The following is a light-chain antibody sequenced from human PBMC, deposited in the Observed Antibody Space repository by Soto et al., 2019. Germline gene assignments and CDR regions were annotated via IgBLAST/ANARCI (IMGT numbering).Light chain of an antibody. Sequence: QSALTQPASVSGSPGQSITFSCAGSNSDVGYSVYVSWYRQHPGKAPQLIIYEVNKRPSGVSNRFSGTKSGNTAYLTISGLQPDDEADYYCCFCTGTASQHVFGPGTKLTVL. CDR2: EVN. CDR3: CFCTGTASQHV. CDR1: NSDVGYSVY. J-gene: IGLJ1*01. V-gene: IGLV2-14*01.